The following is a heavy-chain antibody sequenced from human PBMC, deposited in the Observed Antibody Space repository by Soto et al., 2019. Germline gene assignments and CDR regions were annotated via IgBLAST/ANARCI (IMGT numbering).Heavy chain of an antibody. Sequence: QVQLVQSGAEVKKPGASVKVSCKASGYTFTSYDINWVRQATGQGLEWMGWMNPNSGNTGYAQKFQGRVTMTRNTSISTAYMELSSLRSEDTAVYYCAKDRTRRYSSSSVGYFDYWGQGTLVTVSS. D-gene: IGHD6-6*01. CDR3: AKDRTRRYSSSSVGYFDY. CDR2: MNPNSGNT. V-gene: IGHV1-8*01. CDR1: GYTFTSYD. J-gene: IGHJ4*02.